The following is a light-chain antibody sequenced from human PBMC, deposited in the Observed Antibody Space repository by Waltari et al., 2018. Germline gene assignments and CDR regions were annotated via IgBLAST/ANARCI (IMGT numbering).Light chain of an antibody. V-gene: IGLV2-14*03. CDR1: SSDVGAYDF. J-gene: IGLJ2*01. Sequence: QSALTQPASMSGSPGQSITISCTGTSSDVGAYDFVSWYQQHPGKAPKLMIYDVSKWPSGGSNRFSGSKSGNTASLTISGLQTEDEAVYYCASHTDIRPMIFGGGTKLTVL. CDR3: ASHTDIRPMI. CDR2: DVS.